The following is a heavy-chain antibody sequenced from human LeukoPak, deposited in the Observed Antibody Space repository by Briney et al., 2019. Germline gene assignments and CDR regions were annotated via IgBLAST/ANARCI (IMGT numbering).Heavy chain of an antibody. V-gene: IGHV3-20*04. J-gene: IGHJ5*02. CDR2: INGNGGST. CDR1: GFSFSDYG. Sequence: GGSLRLSCAASGFSFSDYGMHWVRQTPGKGLEWVSGINGNGGSTGYAGSVKGRFTISRDNTKNSLYLQMNSLRGEDTALYYCARELLWGGFDPWGQGTPDTVSS. D-gene: IGHD3-16*01. CDR3: ARELLWGGFDP.